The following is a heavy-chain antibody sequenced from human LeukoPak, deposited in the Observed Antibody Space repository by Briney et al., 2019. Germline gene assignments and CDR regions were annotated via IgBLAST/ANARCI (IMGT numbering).Heavy chain of an antibody. Sequence: GGSLRLSCAASGFTFSDYYMSWIRQAPGKGLEWVSYISSSSSYTNYADSVKGRFTISRDNAKNSLYLQMNSLRAEDTAVYYCARRPSSSGFDYWGQGTLVTVSS. D-gene: IGHD6-13*01. CDR2: ISSSSSYT. CDR1: GFTFSDYY. V-gene: IGHV3-11*06. J-gene: IGHJ4*02. CDR3: ARRPSSSGFDY.